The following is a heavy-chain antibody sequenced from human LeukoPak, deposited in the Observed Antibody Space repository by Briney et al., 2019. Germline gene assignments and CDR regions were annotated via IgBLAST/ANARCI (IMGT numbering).Heavy chain of an antibody. CDR2: INPSGGST. CDR3: ARGGGSSRPVQAXWFXYXXXXDV. V-gene: IGHV1-46*01. D-gene: IGHD6-13*01. Sequence: ASVKVSCKASGYTFTSYYMHWVRQAPGQGLEWMGIINPSGGSTSYAQKFQGRVTMTRDTSTSTVYMELSSLRSDDTAVYYCARGGGSSRPVQAXWFXYXXXXDVWGQGTTXTVSS. J-gene: IGHJ6*02. CDR1: GYTFTSYY.